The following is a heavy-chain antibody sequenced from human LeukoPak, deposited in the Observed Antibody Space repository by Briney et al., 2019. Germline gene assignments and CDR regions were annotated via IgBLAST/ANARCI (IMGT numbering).Heavy chain of an antibody. CDR3: ARDGDYGDPGSDY. CDR1: GYTFTTYN. D-gene: IGHD4-17*01. CDR2: ISGYNGNT. Sequence: ASVKVSCKASGYTFTTYNINWVRQAPEQGLEWMGWISGYNGNTNYAQKLQGRVTMTRDTSISTAYMELSRLRSDDTAVYYCARDGDYGDPGSDYWGQGTLVTVSS. V-gene: IGHV1-18*01. J-gene: IGHJ4*02.